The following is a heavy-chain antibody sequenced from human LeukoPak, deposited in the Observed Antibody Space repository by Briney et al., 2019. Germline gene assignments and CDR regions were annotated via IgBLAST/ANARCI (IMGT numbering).Heavy chain of an antibody. V-gene: IGHV3-23*01. J-gene: IGHJ5*02. D-gene: IGHD2/OR15-2a*01. CDR1: GVIISSYA. CDR3: AKDRVSPGFNWFDP. CDR2: INGRGDNT. Sequence: GGSLRLSCAASGVIISSYAMSWVRQAPGNGLEWVSAINGRGDNTYYADFVKGRFTISRDNSKSPVYLQMNSLRTEDTAVYYCAKDRVSPGFNWFDPWGQGTLVTVSS.